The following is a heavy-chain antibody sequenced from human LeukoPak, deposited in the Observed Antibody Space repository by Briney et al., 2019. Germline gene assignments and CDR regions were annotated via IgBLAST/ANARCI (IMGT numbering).Heavy chain of an antibody. D-gene: IGHD3-9*01. CDR1: GGSFSGYY. Sequence: SETLSLTCAVYGGSFSGYYWNWIRQPPGKGLEWIGEINHSGSTNYNPSLKSRVTISVDTSKNQFSLKLSSVTAADTAVYYCARLGNDYDILIGYYRGFDYWGQGTLVTVSS. CDR2: INHSGST. J-gene: IGHJ4*02. V-gene: IGHV4-34*01. CDR3: ARLGNDYDILIGYYRGFDY.